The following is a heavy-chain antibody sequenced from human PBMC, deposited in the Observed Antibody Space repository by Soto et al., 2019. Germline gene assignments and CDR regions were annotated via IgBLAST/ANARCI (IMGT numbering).Heavy chain of an antibody. CDR2: IDPSDSYT. CDR3: ARRSGYESDGMDV. D-gene: IGHD5-12*01. Sequence: PGESLNVTGNCSRCILTSYWSSWVRQMPGKGLEWMGRIDPSDSYTNYCPSFQGHVTISADKSISTAYLQWSSLKASDTAMYYCARRSGYESDGMDVWGQGTTVTVSS. V-gene: IGHV5-10-1*01. CDR1: RCILTSYW. J-gene: IGHJ6*02.